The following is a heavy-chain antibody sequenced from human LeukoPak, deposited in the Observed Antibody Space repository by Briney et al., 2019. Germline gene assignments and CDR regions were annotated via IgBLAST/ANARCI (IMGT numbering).Heavy chain of an antibody. D-gene: IGHD6-25*01. CDR2: ISSRGVVI. V-gene: IGHV3-48*03. CDR3: AREQISGDDAFDI. Sequence: GGSLRFSGAASGFTFSSYEMNGGRKGPGKGLRGGSYISSRGVVIYYADSVRGRFTISRDNARNSLYLQMASLRSEDTAFYFCAREQISGDDAFDIWGQGTMVTVSS. CDR1: GFTFSSYE. J-gene: IGHJ3*02.